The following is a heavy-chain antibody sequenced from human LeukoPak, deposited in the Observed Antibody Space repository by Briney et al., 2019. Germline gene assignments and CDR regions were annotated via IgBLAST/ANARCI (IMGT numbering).Heavy chain of an antibody. Sequence: GGSLRLSCAASGFTFSSYAMSWVRQAPGKGLEWVSAISSSGGSTYYADSVKGRFTISRDNSRNTVYLQMNSLRAEDTAVYYCAKEIGTYYFFDYWGQGTLVTASS. CDR2: ISSSGGST. CDR1: GFTFSSYA. D-gene: IGHD1-26*01. J-gene: IGHJ4*02. CDR3: AKEIGTYYFFDY. V-gene: IGHV3-23*01.